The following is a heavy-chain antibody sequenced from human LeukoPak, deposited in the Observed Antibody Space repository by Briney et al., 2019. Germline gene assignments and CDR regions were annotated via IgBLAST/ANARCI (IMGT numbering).Heavy chain of an antibody. V-gene: IGHV3-30-3*01. D-gene: IGHD3-3*01. J-gene: IGHJ4*02. Sequence: PGGSLRLSCAASGFTFSSYAMHGVRQAPGKGLEGVAVISYDGSNKYYADSVKDRFTISRDNSKNTLYLQMNSLRAEDTAVYYRARDGPGGGVVIIPYYFDYWGQGTLVTVSS. CDR1: GFTFSSYA. CDR3: ARDGPGGGVVIIPYYFDY. CDR2: ISYDGSNK.